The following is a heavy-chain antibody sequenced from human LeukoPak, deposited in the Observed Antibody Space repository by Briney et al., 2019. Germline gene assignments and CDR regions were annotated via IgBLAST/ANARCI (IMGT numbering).Heavy chain of an antibody. D-gene: IGHD1-26*01. Sequence: SETLSLTCTVSGGSISSGSYYWSWIRQPPGKGLEWIGYIYYSGSTNYNPSLKSRVTISVDTSKNQFSLKLSSVTAADTAVYYCARGGGSYNVDYWGQGTLVTVSS. V-gene: IGHV4-61*01. J-gene: IGHJ4*02. CDR3: ARGGGSYNVDY. CDR1: GGSISSGSYY. CDR2: IYYSGST.